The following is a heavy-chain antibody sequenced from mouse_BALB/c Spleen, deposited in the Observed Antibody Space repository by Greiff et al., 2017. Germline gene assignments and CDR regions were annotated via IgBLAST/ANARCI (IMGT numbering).Heavy chain of an antibody. Sequence: EVKLVESGGGLVKPGGSLKLSCAASGFTFSDYYMYWVRQTPEKRLEWVATISDGGSYTYYPDSVKGRFTISRDNAKNNLYLQMSSLKSEDTAMYDCARGTTLTSYYAMGFWGQGTSVTVSP. CDR2: ISDGGSYT. V-gene: IGHV5-4*02. CDR1: GFTFSDYY. J-gene: IGHJ4*01. CDR3: ARGTTLTSYYAMGF. D-gene: IGHD1-1*01.